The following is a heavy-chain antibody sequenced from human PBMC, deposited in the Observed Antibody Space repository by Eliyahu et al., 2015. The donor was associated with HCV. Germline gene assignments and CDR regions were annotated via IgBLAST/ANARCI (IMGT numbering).Heavy chain of an antibody. CDR1: GHSMXSYY. Sequence: QVRLEESGPGLVKPSETLSLTCTVSGHSMXSYYWTWIRQSPGKGLEWLGCIYFSGSTSYNSSLKGRLTISVDTSKRQLFLSLTSLTAADTAMYYCARSPRGDYVDFWGQGTLV. V-gene: IGHV4-59*01. D-gene: IGHD4-17*01. CDR3: ARSPRGDYVDF. CDR2: IYFSGST. J-gene: IGHJ4*02.